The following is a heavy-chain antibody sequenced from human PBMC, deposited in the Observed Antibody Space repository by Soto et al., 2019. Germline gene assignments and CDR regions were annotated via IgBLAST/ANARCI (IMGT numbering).Heavy chain of an antibody. Sequence: SETLSLTCAVYGGSFSGYYCSWVRQPPGEGLEWIAEINHSGSTNYNPSLKSRVTISVDTSKNYFSLKLSFVTAADTAVYYCARALPVSRYCISIDCPRSGMDVWGQGTTVTVSS. V-gene: IGHV4-34*01. J-gene: IGHJ6*02. CDR1: GGSFSGYY. CDR3: ARALPVSRYCISIDCPRSGMDV. D-gene: IGHD2-2*01. CDR2: INHSGST.